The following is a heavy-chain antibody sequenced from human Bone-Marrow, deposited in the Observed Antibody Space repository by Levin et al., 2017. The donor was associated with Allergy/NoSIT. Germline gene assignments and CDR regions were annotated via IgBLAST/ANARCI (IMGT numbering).Heavy chain of an antibody. V-gene: IGHV5-10-1*01. D-gene: IGHD6-19*01. CDR1: GYSFTSYW. CDR3: ARRLSSGWYSVDY. J-gene: IGHJ4*02. Sequence: SGGSLRLSCKGSGYSFTSYWISWVRQMPGKGLEWMGRIDPSDAYTNYSPAFQGHVTISADTSINTAYLQWSSLKSSDTAMYYCARRLSSGWYSVDYWGQGTLVTVSS. CDR2: IDPSDAYT.